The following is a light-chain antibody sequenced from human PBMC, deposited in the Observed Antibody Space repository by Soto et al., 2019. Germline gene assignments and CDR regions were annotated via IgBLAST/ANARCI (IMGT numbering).Light chain of an antibody. CDR2: EVS. J-gene: IGLJ1*01. V-gene: IGLV2-14*01. CDR1: SSDVGGYSY. Sequence: QSALTQPASVSGSPGQSITISCTGTSSDVGGYSYVSWYQQHPGKTPKLMIYEVSNRPSGVSHRFSGSKSGNTASLTISGLQTEDEADYYCNSYAGDIIRFVFGTGTKVTVL. CDR3: NSYAGDIIRFV.